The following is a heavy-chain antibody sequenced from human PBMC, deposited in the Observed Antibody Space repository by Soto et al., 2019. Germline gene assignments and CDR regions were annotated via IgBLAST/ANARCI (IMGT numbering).Heavy chain of an antibody. J-gene: IGHJ1*01. CDR1: GFTFRSYV. Sequence: QVQLVESGGGVVQPGTSLRVSCVGSGFTFRSYVIHWVRKPPGKGLEWVALTSSDGSDKYYVDSVRGRFAISRDNSRNTVELQMDSQRLEDTALSYCARWGTRGGLAFWGQGPRVSVSS. CDR2: TSSDGSDK. CDR3: ARWGTRGGLAF. D-gene: IGHD3-16*01. V-gene: IGHV3-30*09.